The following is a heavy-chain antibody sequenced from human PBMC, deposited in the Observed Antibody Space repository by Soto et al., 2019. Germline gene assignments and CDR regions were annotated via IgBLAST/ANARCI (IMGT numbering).Heavy chain of an antibody. J-gene: IGHJ4*02. CDR1: GFIPSSYA. CDR2: VSGSGGAT. V-gene: IGHV3-23*01. CDR3: AKEAIMVSSSFNYFDF. D-gene: IGHD6-13*01. Sequence: GGSLRLSCVVSGFIPSSYAMSWVRQAPGKGLEWVSGVSGSGGATSYADSVKGRFTISRDNSKNTLYLQMNSLSAEDTAIYYCAKEAIMVSSSFNYFDFWGEGAMVTVYS.